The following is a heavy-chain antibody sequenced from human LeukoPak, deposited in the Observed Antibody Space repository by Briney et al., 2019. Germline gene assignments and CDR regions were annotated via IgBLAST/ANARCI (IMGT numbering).Heavy chain of an antibody. D-gene: IGHD6-19*01. CDR1: GFTLSSAW. CDR3: SRLNSVAGIDF. J-gene: IGHJ4*02. CDR2: IKSKTDGGTA. Sequence: GGSLRLSCAASGFTLSSAWWSWVRQAPGKGLEWVGHIKSKTDGGTADYAAPVKGRFTISRDDSRNTLYLQINSLRTEDTAVYYCSRLNSVAGIDFWGQGTLVSVSS. V-gene: IGHV3-15*01.